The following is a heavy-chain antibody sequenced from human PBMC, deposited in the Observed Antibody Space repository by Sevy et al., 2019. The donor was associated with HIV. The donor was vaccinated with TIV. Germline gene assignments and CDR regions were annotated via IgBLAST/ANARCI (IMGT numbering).Heavy chain of an antibody. D-gene: IGHD2-21*01. Sequence: GGSLRLSCAASGFTFSSYAMSWVRQTPGKGLEWVSAISGSGGSTYYADSVKGRFTISRDNSKNTLYLQMNSLRAEDTAVYYCAKDLGVVVSYYHYGMDVWGQGTTVTVSS. CDR2: ISGSGGST. CDR1: GFTFSSYA. CDR3: AKDLGVVVSYYHYGMDV. J-gene: IGHJ6*02. V-gene: IGHV3-23*01.